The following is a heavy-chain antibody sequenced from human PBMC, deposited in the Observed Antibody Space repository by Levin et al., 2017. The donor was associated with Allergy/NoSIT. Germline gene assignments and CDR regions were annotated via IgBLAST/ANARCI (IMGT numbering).Heavy chain of an antibody. J-gene: IGHJ6*03. V-gene: IGHV4-39*01. CDR1: GGSISSSSYY. Sequence: PSETLSLTCTVSGGSISSSSYYWGWIRQPPGKGLEWIGSIYYSGSTYYNPSLKSRVTISVDTSKNQFSLKLSSVTAADTAVYYCAMIRYSDGTEGDYYYYMDGWGKGTTVTVSS. CDR3: AMIRYSDGTEGDYYYYMDG. D-gene: IGHD3-9*01. CDR2: IYYSGST.